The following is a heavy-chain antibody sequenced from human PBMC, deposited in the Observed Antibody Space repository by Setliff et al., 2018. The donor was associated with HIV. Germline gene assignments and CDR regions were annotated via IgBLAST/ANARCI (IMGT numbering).Heavy chain of an antibody. V-gene: IGHV3-7*01. Sequence: PGGSLRLSCAASRFDFNNYWMCWVRQAPGKGLEWVANIGQDGSEKNYVDSVKGRFTISRDNAKNSMDLQMNSLRAEDTAIHYCARKLRPGHGVDVWGQGTTVTAP. CDR3: ARKLRPGHGVDV. CDR1: RFDFNNYW. J-gene: IGHJ6*02. D-gene: IGHD3-10*01. CDR2: IGQDGSEK.